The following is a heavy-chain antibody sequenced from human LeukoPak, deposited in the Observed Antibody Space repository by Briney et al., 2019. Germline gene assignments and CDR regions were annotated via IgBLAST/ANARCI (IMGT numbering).Heavy chain of an antibody. Sequence: PGGSLRLSCAASGFTFNNYWMHWVRQPPGKGLVWVSRINTDGSSTSYADSVKGRFTISRDNSKNTLYLQMNSLRAEDTAVYYCAKSFIPHQGAFDIWGQGTMVTVSS. D-gene: IGHD3-16*01. CDR1: GFTFNNYW. V-gene: IGHV3-74*01. CDR3: AKSFIPHQGAFDI. J-gene: IGHJ3*02. CDR2: INTDGSST.